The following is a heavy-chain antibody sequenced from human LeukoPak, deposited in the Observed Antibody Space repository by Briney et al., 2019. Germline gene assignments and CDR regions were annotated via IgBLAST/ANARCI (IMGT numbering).Heavy chain of an antibody. J-gene: IGHJ1*01. CDR3: ARGSYDSSDFEYFQH. Sequence: ASVKVSCKASGYTFTGYYLHWVRQAPGQGLEWMGCVNPNSGDTNYAQKFQGRATMTRDTSISTAYMGKRRLTSDDTAVYYCARGSYDSSDFEYFQHWGQGTLVTVSS. CDR2: VNPNSGDT. D-gene: IGHD3-22*01. V-gene: IGHV1-2*02. CDR1: GYTFTGYY.